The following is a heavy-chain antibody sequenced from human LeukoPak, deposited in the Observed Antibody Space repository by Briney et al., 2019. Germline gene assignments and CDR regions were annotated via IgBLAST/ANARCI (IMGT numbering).Heavy chain of an antibody. J-gene: IGHJ4*02. D-gene: IGHD4-23*01. CDR3: ARDPTTVVSVPYYFDD. CDR1: GGSFSGYY. Sequence: PSETLSLTCAVYGGSFSGYYWSWIRQPPGKGLEWIGEINHSGSANYNPSFNSRVTISLGTSKNQFSLELRSVTAADTAVYYCARDPTTVVSVPYYFDDWGQGTLVTVSS. V-gene: IGHV4-34*01. CDR2: INHSGSA.